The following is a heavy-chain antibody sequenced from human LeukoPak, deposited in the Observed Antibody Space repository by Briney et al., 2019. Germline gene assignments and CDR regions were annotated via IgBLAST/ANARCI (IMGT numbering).Heavy chain of an antibody. CDR2: INPSGGST. J-gene: IGHJ3*02. Sequence: ASVKVSCKASGYTSTSYYMHWVRQAPGQGLEWMGIINPSGGSTSYAQKFQGRVTMTRDTSTSTVYMELSSLRSEDTAVYYCAREAVFGVGPGAFDIWGQGTMVTVSS. CDR3: AREAVFGVGPGAFDI. CDR1: GYTSTSYY. V-gene: IGHV1-46*01. D-gene: IGHD3-3*01.